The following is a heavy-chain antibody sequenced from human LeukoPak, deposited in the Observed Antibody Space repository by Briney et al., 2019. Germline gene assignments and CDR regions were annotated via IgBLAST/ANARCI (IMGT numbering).Heavy chain of an antibody. V-gene: IGHV4-4*07. J-gene: IGHJ4*01. CDR2: IYPGESIYASENT. CDR3: ARDPTTVTTIFDS. D-gene: IGHD4-17*01. Sequence: SETLSLTCSVSGVSISAYYWSWIRQPAGKGLEWIGRIYPGESIYASENTNYNPSLKSRVSMSGDTSKNQVSLKLRSVTAADTAVYYCARDPTTVTTIFDSWGHGTLVTVSS. CDR1: GVSISAYY.